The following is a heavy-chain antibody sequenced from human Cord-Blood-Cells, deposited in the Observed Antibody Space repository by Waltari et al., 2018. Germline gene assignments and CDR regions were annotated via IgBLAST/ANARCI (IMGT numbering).Heavy chain of an antibody. CDR3: ASRMYYYYGMDV. J-gene: IGHJ6*02. Sequence: QVQLQASGPGLVKPSETLSLTCTVSGGSISSYYWSWIRQPPGKGLEWIGYIYYSGSTNYNPSLKSRVTISVDTSKNQFSLKLSSVTAADTAVYYCASRMYYYYGMDVWGQGTTVTVSS. CDR1: GGSISSYY. V-gene: IGHV4-59*01. CDR2: IYYSGST.